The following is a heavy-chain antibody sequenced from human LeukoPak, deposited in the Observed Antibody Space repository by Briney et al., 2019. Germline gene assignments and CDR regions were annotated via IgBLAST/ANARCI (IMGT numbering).Heavy chain of an antibody. Sequence: GGSLRLSCVASGFTFGSYCMSWVRQAPGKGLEWVSNIRQDGSGTYYVDSVKGRFTISRDNAKTTLYLQMNSLRAEDTALYYDAKEGIAAAADYWGQGMRVTVSS. J-gene: IGHJ4*02. D-gene: IGHD6-13*01. CDR1: GFTFGSYC. CDR2: IRQDGSGT. CDR3: AKEGIAAAADY. V-gene: IGHV3-7*01.